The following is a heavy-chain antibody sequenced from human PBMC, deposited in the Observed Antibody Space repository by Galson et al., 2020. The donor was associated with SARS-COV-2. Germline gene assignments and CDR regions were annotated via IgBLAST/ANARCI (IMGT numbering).Heavy chain of an antibody. V-gene: IGHV3-30*18. D-gene: IGHD4-17*01. CDR3: AKDGSRYLLTTVTTSEADY. CDR2: ISYDGSNK. Sequence: GGSLRLSCAASGFTFSSYGMHWVRQAPGKGLEWVAVISYDGSNKYYADSVKGRFTISRDNSKNTLYLQMNSLRADDTAVYYCAKDGSRYLLTTVTTSEADYWGQGTLVTVSS. CDR1: GFTFSSYG. J-gene: IGHJ4*02.